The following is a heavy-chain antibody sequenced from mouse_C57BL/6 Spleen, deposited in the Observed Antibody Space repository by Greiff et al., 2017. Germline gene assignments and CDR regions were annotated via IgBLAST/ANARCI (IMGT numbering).Heavy chain of an antibody. D-gene: IGHD1-1*01. Sequence: QVQLQQPGAELVKPGASVKLSCKASGYTFTSYWMHWVKQRPGQGLEWIGMIHPNSGSTNYNEKFKSKATLTVDKSSSTAYMQLSSLTSEDSAVYYCARPDYYCSSYWYFDVWGTGTTVTVSS. CDR3: ARPDYYCSSYWYFDV. CDR2: IHPNSGST. V-gene: IGHV1-64*01. J-gene: IGHJ1*03. CDR1: GYTFTSYW.